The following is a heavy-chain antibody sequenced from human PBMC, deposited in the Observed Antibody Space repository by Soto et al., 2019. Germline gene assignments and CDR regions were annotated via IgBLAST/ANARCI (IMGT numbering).Heavy chain of an antibody. Sequence: QVQLVESGGGVVQPGRSLRLSCAASGFTFSHYAMHWVRQAPGKGLEWVALMSYDGSNEYYADSVKGRFTISRDNSKNTLSRQMNSLRAEDTAVYYCAKDGSHNFDYWGQGPLVTVSS. J-gene: IGHJ4*02. D-gene: IGHD1-26*01. V-gene: IGHV3-30*18. CDR2: MSYDGSNE. CDR1: GFTFSHYA. CDR3: AKDGSHNFDY.